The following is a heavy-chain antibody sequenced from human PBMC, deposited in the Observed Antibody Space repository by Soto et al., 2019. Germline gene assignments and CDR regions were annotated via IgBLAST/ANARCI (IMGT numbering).Heavy chain of an antibody. V-gene: IGHV1-18*01. D-gene: IGHD3-10*01. CDR2: ISAYNGNT. CDR3: ARGALLWFGELGMDV. Sequence: QVQLVQSGAEVKKPGASVKVSCKASGYTFTSYGISWVRQAPGQGLEGMGWISAYNGNTNYAQKLHGRVTMTTDTSTSTDYLELRSLRSDDTAVYYCARGALLWFGELGMDVSVQGTTVTVSS. J-gene: IGHJ6*02. CDR1: GYTFTSYG.